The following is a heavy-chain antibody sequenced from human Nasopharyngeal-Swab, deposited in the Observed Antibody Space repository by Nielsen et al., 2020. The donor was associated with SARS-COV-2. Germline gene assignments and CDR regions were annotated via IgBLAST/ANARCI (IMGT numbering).Heavy chain of an antibody. Sequence: GESLKISCAASGLTFSSYGMHWVRQAPGKGLEWVAVISYDGSNKYYADSVKGRFTISRDNSKNTLYLQMNSLRAEDTAVYYCAKPYSVWFGELFPAEYFQHWGQGTLVTVSS. CDR2: ISYDGSNK. V-gene: IGHV3-30*18. CDR1: GLTFSSYG. J-gene: IGHJ1*01. D-gene: IGHD3-10*01. CDR3: AKPYSVWFGELFPAEYFQH.